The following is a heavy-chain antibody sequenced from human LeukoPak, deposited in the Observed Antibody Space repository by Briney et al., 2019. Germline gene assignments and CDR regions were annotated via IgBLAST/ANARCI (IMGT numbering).Heavy chain of an antibody. CDR1: GFTFSSYA. CDR2: ISGSGGST. V-gene: IGHV3-23*01. J-gene: IGHJ4*02. Sequence: GGSLRLSCAASGFTFSSYAMSWVRQAPGKGLEWVSAISGSGGSTYYADSVKGRFTISRDNSKNTLYLQMNSLRAEDTAVYYCAKHNAYYYDSSGYYYFDYWGQGTLVTVSS. CDR3: AKHNAYYYDSSGYYYFDY. D-gene: IGHD3-22*01.